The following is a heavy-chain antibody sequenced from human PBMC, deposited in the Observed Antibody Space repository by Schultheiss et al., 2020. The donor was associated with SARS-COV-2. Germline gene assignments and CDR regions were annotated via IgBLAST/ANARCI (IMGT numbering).Heavy chain of an antibody. CDR3: AREIDRIAFDS. Sequence: SETLSLTCSVSGGSIRSYYWSWIRQPPGKGLEWIGYIYSSGSTNYNPSLKSRVTISVDTSKNQFSLKLSSVTAADTAVYYCAREIDRIAFDSWGQGTLVTVSS. CDR2: IYSSGST. V-gene: IGHV4-59*12. CDR1: GGSIRSYY. J-gene: IGHJ4*02. D-gene: IGHD2/OR15-2a*01.